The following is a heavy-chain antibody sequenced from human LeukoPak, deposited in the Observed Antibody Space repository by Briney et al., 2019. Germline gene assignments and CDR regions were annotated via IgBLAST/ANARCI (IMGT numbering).Heavy chain of an antibody. V-gene: IGHV4-38-2*02. J-gene: IGHJ4*02. D-gene: IGHD5-18*01. CDR2: IYHSGST. CDR1: GYSISSGYY. Sequence: SETLSLTCTVSGYSISSGYYWGWIRQPPGKGLEWIGSIYHSGSTYYNPSLKSRVTISVDTSKNQFSLKLSSVTAADTAVYYRARDRGYSYGYIDYWGQGTLVTVSS. CDR3: ARDRGYSYGYIDY.